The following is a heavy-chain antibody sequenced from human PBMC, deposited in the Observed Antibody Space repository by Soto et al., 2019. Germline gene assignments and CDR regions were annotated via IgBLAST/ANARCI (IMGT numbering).Heavy chain of an antibody. CDR3: ARGPSSLTRFDY. CDR1: GFTFSSYA. V-gene: IGHV3-30-3*01. J-gene: IGHJ4*02. CDR2: ISYDGSNK. Sequence: PVGSLRLSCAASGFTFSSYAMHWVRQAPGKGLEWVAVISYDGSNKYYADSVKGRFTISRDNSKSTLYLQMNSLRAEDTAVYYCARGPSSLTRFDYCSQGTLVTVSS. D-gene: IGHD2-2*01.